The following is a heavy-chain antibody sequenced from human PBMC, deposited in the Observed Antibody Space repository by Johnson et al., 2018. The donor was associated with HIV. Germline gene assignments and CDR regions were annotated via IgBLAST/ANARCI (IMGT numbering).Heavy chain of an antibody. CDR3: AKDIIDSSSSRGAFDI. V-gene: IGHV3-9*01. D-gene: IGHD6-6*01. J-gene: IGHJ3*02. CDR2: ISWNSGSI. Sequence: VQLVEPGGGLVQPGRSLRLSCSASGFTFADYSMYWFRQAPGKGLERVSVISWNSGSISYAGSAKGRFTISSDNAKNSLYLQMNSLRAEDTALYYCAKDIIDSSSSRGAFDIWGQGTMVTVSS. CDR1: GFTFADYS.